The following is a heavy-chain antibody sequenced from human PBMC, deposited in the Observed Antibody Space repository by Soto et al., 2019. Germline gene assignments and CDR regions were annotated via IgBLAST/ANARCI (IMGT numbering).Heavy chain of an antibody. Sequence: QVQLQESGPGLVKPSQNLSLTCTVSGGSISSGGYYWSWIRQRPGKGLEWIGYIYYNGRTYYNPSLKSRVTISVDTSKNQFSLKLSSVTAADTAVYYFARVGGINWFDPWGQGTLVTVSS. V-gene: IGHV4-31*03. CDR3: ARVGGINWFDP. D-gene: IGHD3-16*01. CDR1: GGSISSGGYY. J-gene: IGHJ5*02. CDR2: IYYNGRT.